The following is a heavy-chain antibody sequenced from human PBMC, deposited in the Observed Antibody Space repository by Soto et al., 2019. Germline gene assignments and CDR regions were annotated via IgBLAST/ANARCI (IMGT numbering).Heavy chain of an antibody. V-gene: IGHV3-21*06. CDR2: ISYRSDYI. D-gene: IGHD2-2*03. CDR1: GFTFSSYS. Sequence: EVQLVESGGGLAKPGGSLRLSCEASGFTFSSYSMNWLRQAPGKGLEWVSSISYRSDYIYADSVKGRFTLSRDNAKNSLYLKMNSLTDEDKAVYFCAREPLFVGYYYYTDVWGKGPTVTGSS. CDR3: AREPLFVGYYYYTDV. J-gene: IGHJ6*03.